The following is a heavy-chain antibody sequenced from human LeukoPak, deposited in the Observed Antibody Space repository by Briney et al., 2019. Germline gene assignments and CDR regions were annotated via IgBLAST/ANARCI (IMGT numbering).Heavy chain of an antibody. Sequence: PGGSLRLSCAASGFTFSSYEMNWVRQAPVKGLEWVSYISSSGSTIYYADSVKGRFTISRDNAKNSLYLQMNSLRAEDTAVYYCARDYYDSPPDYWGQGTLVTVSS. CDR2: ISSSGSTI. D-gene: IGHD3-22*01. J-gene: IGHJ4*02. CDR3: ARDYYDSPPDY. CDR1: GFTFSSYE. V-gene: IGHV3-48*03.